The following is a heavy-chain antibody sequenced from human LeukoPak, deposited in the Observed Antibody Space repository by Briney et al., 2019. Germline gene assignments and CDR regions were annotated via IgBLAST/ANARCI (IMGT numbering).Heavy chain of an antibody. D-gene: IGHD3-10*01. J-gene: IGHJ3*02. Sequence: PSETLSLTCALYGGSLVGYYWSSTRQPPGKGLEWIGEINHSGSTNYNPSLKSRVTISVDTSKNQFSLKLSSVTAADTAVYYCARPIWFRTHTSGSFDIWGKGTMVTVSS. V-gene: IGHV4-34*01. CDR3: ARPIWFRTHTSGSFDI. CDR2: INHSGST. CDR1: GGSLVGYY.